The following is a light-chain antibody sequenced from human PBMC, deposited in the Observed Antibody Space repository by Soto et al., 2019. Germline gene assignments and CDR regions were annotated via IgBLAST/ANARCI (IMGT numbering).Light chain of an antibody. J-gene: IGKJ4*02. CDR3: HQHYRYPCT. V-gene: IGKV3-15*01. CDR2: GAS. Sequence: ESVMTGGRSTLSASPGDGATLSCRASQSVRSKLAWYQQKPGQAPRLLIYGASTRATGIPARFSGSGFGTEFTLIISRLQSEDSAAYYFHQHYRYPCTFGRGTKV. CDR1: QSVRSK.